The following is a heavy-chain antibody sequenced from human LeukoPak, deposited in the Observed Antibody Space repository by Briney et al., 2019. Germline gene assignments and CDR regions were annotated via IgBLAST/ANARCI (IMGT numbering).Heavy chain of an antibody. CDR1: GDSISSNSAA. D-gene: IGHD3-10*01. V-gene: IGHV6-1*01. CDR2: TYYRSKSYN. J-gene: IGHJ6*03. CDR3: ARGGSGSPNYYMDV. Sequence: SQTLSPTCAISGDSISSNSAAWHWIRQSPSRGLEWLARTYYRSKSYNDYAVSVKSRITINPDTSKNQFSLQLNSVTPEDTAVYYCARGGSGSPNYYMDVWGKGTTVTISS.